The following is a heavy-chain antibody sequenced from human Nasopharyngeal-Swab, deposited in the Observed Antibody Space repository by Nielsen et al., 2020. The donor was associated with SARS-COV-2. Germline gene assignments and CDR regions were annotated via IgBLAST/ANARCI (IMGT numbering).Heavy chain of an antibody. D-gene: IGHD3-10*01. V-gene: IGHV3-11*03. Sequence: GGSLRLSCAASGFTFSDYYMSWIRHIPGKGLEWVSYISGSSSHTSYADSVKGRFTISRDNAKNSLYLEMTSLGADDTAVYYCARTSYYGSGSLDYWVQGTQVTVSS. CDR1: GFTFSDYY. J-gene: IGHJ4*02. CDR3: ARTSYYGSGSLDY. CDR2: ISGSSSHT.